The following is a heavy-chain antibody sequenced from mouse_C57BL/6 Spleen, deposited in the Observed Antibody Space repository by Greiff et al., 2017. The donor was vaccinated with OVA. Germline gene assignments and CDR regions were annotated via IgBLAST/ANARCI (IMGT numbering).Heavy chain of an antibody. V-gene: IGHV1-69*01. Sequence: QVQLQQSGAELVMPGASVKLSCKASGYTFTSYWMHWVKQRPGQGLEWIGEIDPSDSYTNYNQKFKGKSTLTVDKSSSTAYMQLSSLTSEDSAVYYCARRGDYEDYAMDYWGQGTSVTVSS. D-gene: IGHD2-4*01. CDR1: GYTFTSYW. J-gene: IGHJ4*01. CDR3: ARRGDYEDYAMDY. CDR2: IDPSDSYT.